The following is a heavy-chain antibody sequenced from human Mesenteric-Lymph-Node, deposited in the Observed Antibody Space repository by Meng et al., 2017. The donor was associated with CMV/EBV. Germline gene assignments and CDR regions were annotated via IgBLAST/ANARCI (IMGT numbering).Heavy chain of an antibody. Sequence: GESLKISCAASGFNFSGYAMHWVRQAPGKGLEWVAVISYDGSNKYYTDSVKGRFTISRDSSKKTVYLQMSSLRPEDTAVFYCARASGNLHFDYWGQGTLVTVSS. CDR3: ARASGNLHFDY. J-gene: IGHJ4*02. D-gene: IGHD1-26*01. V-gene: IGHV3-30*04. CDR2: ISYDGSNK. CDR1: GFNFSGYA.